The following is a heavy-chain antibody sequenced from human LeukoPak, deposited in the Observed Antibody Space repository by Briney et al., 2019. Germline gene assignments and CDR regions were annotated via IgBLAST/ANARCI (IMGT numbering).Heavy chain of an antibody. V-gene: IGHV3-49*03. CDR1: GFTFGDYA. Sequence: GGSLRLSCTASGFTFGDYAMSWFRQAPGKGLEWVGFIRSKAYGGTTEYVASVKGRFTISRDDSKSIAFLQMNSLKTEDTAVYYCTSDPGVRSNWGQGTLVTVSS. J-gene: IGHJ4*02. D-gene: IGHD3-10*01. CDR3: TSDPGVRSN. CDR2: IRSKAYGGTT.